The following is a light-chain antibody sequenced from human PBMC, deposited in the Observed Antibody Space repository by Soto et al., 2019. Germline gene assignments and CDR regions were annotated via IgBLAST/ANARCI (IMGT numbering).Light chain of an antibody. CDR2: DVS. V-gene: IGLV2-14*01. J-gene: IGLJ1*01. CDR3: SSYTSSSTQV. CDR1: SSDVGGYNY. Sequence: ALTPPASLSWSPGQSLTLSLPRTSSDVGGYNYASWYQQHPGKAPKLMIYDVSNRPSGVSNRFSGSKSGNTASLTISGLQAEDEADYYCSSYTSSSTQVFGTGTKVTVL.